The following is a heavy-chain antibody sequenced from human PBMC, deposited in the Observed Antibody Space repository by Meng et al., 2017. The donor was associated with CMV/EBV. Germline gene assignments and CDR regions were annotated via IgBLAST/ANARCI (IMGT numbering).Heavy chain of an antibody. CDR2: INHSGST. D-gene: IGHD2-2*01. J-gene: IGHJ6*02. Sequence: SETLSLTCAVYGGSFSGYYWSWIRQPPGKGLEWIGEINHSGSTNYNPSLKSRVTISVDTSKNQFSLKLSSVTAADTAVYYCARGRILSVVPAATPYYYYYGMDVWGQGTTVTVSS. V-gene: IGHV4-34*01. CDR3: ARGRILSVVPAATPYYYYYGMDV. CDR1: GGSFSGYY.